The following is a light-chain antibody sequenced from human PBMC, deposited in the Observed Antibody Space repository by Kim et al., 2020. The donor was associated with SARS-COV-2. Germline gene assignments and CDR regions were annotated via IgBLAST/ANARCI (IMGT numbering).Light chain of an antibody. CDR1: SNDIGTYDL. V-gene: IGLV2-23*02. CDR2: EVT. CDR3: CSYAGSQSWV. Sequence: QSALTQPASVSGSPRQSITISCSGTSNDIGTYDLVSWYQQHPGKAPKLMIFEVTKRPSGVSNRFSGSKSGNSASLTVSGLQAEDGADYYCCSYAGSQSWVFGGGTQLTVL. J-gene: IGLJ3*02.